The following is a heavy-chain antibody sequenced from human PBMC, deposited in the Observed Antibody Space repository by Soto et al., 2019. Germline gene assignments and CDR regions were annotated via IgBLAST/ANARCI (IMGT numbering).Heavy chain of an antibody. CDR2: IDSRGVTI. CDR1: GFNFSSNS. D-gene: IGHD2-15*01. CDR3: AREVLTANY. J-gene: IGHJ4*02. V-gene: IGHV3-48*02. Sequence: EIQLVESGGGLVQPGGSLRLSCAASGFNFSSNSMNWVRQAPGKGLELVAYIDSRGVTIYYADSVKGRFTISRDNAKNSLYLQMSSLRDVDTAVYYCAREVLTANYWGQGTLVTVSS.